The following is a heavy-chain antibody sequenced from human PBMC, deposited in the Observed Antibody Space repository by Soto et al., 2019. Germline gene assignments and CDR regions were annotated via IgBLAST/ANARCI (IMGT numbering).Heavy chain of an antibody. CDR1: GFTFSNFA. V-gene: IGHV3-30-3*01. D-gene: IGHD4-4*01. Sequence: QVQLVESGGGVVQPGRSLRLSCAASGFTFSNFAMHWVRQAPGKGLEWVAVISYDGSNKSYADSVKGRFTISRDNSKNTLYLQMNSLRSEDTAVYYCARVPTTVIIRYYGMDVW. J-gene: IGHJ6*01. CDR3: ARVPTTVIIRYYGMDV. CDR2: ISYDGSNK.